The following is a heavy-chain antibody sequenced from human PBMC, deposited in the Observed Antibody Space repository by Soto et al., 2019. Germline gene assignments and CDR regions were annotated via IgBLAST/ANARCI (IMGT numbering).Heavy chain of an antibody. CDR3: ARQQNFICHS. CDR2: IKPGTSDI. D-gene: IGHD1-7*01. J-gene: IGHJ4*02. V-gene: IGHV5-51*01. Sequence: GETLKISCKGVGYKFGSAWIGWVRQMPGKGLEWMGLIKPGTSDIRYSPPFRGQVTISADEAVTTAYLQWSGLKASDSAMYYCARQQNFICHSWGQGTLVTVSS. CDR1: GYKFGSAW.